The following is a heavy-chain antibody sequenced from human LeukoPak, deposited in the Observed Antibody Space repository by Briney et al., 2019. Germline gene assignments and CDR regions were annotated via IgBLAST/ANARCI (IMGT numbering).Heavy chain of an antibody. CDR3: AREQQISSSWRGYFDY. CDR1: GGSISSGDYY. D-gene: IGHD6-13*01. V-gene: IGHV4-30-4*08. CDR2: VYYSGST. Sequence: SQTLSLTCTVSGGSISSGDYYWSWIRQPPGKGLEWLGYVYYSGSTYYNPSLKSRVTISVDTSKNQFSLKLSSVTAADTAVYYCAREQQISSSWRGYFDYWGQGTLVTVSS. J-gene: IGHJ4*02.